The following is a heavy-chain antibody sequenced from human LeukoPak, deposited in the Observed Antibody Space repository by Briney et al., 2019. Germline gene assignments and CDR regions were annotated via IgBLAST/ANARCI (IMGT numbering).Heavy chain of an antibody. V-gene: IGHV3-23*01. CDR2: LSASGGST. D-gene: IGHD2-2*01. CDR3: AKDLILVLPAAYDY. CDR1: GSFSSYV. J-gene: IGHJ4*02. Sequence: PGGSLRLSCAASGSFSSYVMTGVRQAPGRGLEWVSTLSASGGSTYYADSVKGRFTISRDNSKNTLYLQMSSLRAEDTAVYFCAKDLILVLPAAYDYWGQGTLVTVSS.